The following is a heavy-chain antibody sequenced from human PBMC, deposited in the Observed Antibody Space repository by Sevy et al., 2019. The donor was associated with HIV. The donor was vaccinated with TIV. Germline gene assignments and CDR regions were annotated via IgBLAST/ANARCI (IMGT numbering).Heavy chain of an antibody. J-gene: IGHJ6*02. CDR3: ASGRVRADYGMDV. V-gene: IGHV3-7*01. D-gene: IGHD3-10*01. CDR2: IKQDGSEK. CDR1: GFTFSSYW. Sequence: GGSLRLSCAASGFTFSSYWMSWVRQAPGKGLEWVANIKQDGSEKYYVDSVKGRFTISRDNAKNSLYLQMNSLRAEDTAVYYCASGRVRADYGMDVWGQGTTVTVSS.